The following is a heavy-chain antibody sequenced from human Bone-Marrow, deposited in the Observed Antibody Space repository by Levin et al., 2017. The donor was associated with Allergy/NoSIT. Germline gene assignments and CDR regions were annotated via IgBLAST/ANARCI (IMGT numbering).Heavy chain of an antibody. CDR1: GFTFTNVW. Sequence: SGGSLRLSCAASGFTFTNVWMTWVRQAPGKGLEWVGRIKSNTDGGATDYAAPVKGRFTISRDDSKKMLYLQMNSLKTEDTALYYCTTDRYHGDYHIYWGQGTLVTVSS. CDR2: IKSNTDGGAT. CDR3: TTDRYHGDYHIY. D-gene: IGHD4-17*01. V-gene: IGHV3-15*01. J-gene: IGHJ4*02.